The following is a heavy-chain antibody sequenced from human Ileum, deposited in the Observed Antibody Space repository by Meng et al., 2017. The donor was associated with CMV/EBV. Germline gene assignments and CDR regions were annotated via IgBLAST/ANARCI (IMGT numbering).Heavy chain of an antibody. CDR3: TTNGWYAGDY. J-gene: IGHJ4*02. CDR1: GFSFSKAW. D-gene: IGHD6-19*01. CDR2: IYSKTDGGTT. V-gene: IGHV3-15*01. Sequence: GESLKISCAASGFSFSKAWMSWVRQAPGKGLEWVGRIYSKTDGGTTDYAAPVKGRFTISRDDSKNTVYLQMNSLKTEGTAVYYCTTNGWYAGDYWGQGTLVTVSS.